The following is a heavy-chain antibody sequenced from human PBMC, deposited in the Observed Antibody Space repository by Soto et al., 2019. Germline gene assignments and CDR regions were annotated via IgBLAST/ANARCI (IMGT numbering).Heavy chain of an antibody. CDR2: ISGSGGST. CDR1: GFTFSSYA. CDR3: VKKEVTAITDPGLNA. D-gene: IGHD2-21*02. Sequence: GGSLRLSCAASGFTFSSYAMSWVRQAPGKGLEWVSAISGSGGSTYYADSVKGRFTISRDNSKNTLYLQMNSLRAEDTAVYYCVKKEVTAITDPGLNAWDKGTTITAPQ. J-gene: IGHJ6*04. V-gene: IGHV3-23*01.